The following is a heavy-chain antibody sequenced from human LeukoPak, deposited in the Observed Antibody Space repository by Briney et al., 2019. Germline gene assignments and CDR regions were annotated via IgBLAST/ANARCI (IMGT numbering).Heavy chain of an antibody. Sequence: ASVKVSCMASGYTFTSNSINWVRQATGQGLEWMGWMNPNSGNTGYAQKFQGRVTMTRNTSISTAYMELSSLRSEDTAVYYCASSSWYGGDFDYWGQGTLVTVSS. CDR3: ASSSWYGGDFDY. CDR2: MNPNSGNT. V-gene: IGHV1-8*02. J-gene: IGHJ4*02. D-gene: IGHD6-13*01. CDR1: GYTFTSNS.